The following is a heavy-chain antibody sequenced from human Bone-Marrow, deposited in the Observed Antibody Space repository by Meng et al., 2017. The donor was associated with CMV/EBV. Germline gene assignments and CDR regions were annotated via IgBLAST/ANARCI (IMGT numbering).Heavy chain of an antibody. D-gene: IGHD3-3*01. CDR2: IYPGDSDT. V-gene: IGHV5-51*01. CDR3: ARRGGYDFWSGYLLDY. CDR1: GYSFTSYW. J-gene: IGHJ4*02. Sequence: KVSRRGSGYSFTSYWIGWVRQMPGKGLEWMGIIYPGDSDTRYSPSFQGQVTISADKSISTAYLQWSSLKASDTAMYYCARRGGYDFWSGYLLDYWGQGTLVTVSS.